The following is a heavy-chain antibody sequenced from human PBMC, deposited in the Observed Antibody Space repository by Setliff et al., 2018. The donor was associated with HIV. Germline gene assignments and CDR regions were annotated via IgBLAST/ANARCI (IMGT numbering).Heavy chain of an antibody. CDR2: FSYTDEP. V-gene: IGHV4-30-4*08. J-gene: IGHJ4*02. Sequence: SETLSLTCTVSGVSVRSGDHWSWVRQAPGKGLELIGYFSYTDEPYINYLEYFNPSLKSRLGITLDKPRNQFSLKLTSVTAADTAVYYCARARSDWYNVRPYYVDLWGQGTPVTVSS. CDR1: GVSVRSGDH. CDR3: ARARSDWYNVRPYYVDL. D-gene: IGHD6-19*01.